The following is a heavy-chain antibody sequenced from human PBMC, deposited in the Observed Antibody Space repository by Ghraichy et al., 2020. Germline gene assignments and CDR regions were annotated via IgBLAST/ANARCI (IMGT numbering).Heavy chain of an antibody. D-gene: IGHD6-13*01. CDR3: AVFIAAHDAFDI. J-gene: IGHJ3*02. CDR2: ISAYNGNT. CDR1: GYTFTSYG. Sequence: ASVKVSCKASGYTFTSYGISWVRQAPGQGLEWMGWISAYNGNTNYAQKLQGRVTMTTDTSTSTAYMELRSLRSDDTAVYYCAVFIAAHDAFDIWGQGTMVTVSS. V-gene: IGHV1-18*04.